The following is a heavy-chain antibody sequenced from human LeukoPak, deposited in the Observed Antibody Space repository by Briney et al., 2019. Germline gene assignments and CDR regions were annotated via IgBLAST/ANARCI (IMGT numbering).Heavy chain of an antibody. CDR2: INPNSDGT. Sequence: ASVKVSCKAFGYTFTDYFIHWVRHAPGQGLEWMGWINPNSDGTNYAQKFQGRVTMTRDTSISTAYMELSSLRSDDTAVYYCARDQFYYGGDSTNWFDPWGQGTLVTVSS. D-gene: IGHD2/OR15-2a*01. J-gene: IGHJ5*02. CDR3: ARDQFYYGGDSTNWFDP. CDR1: GYTFTDYF. V-gene: IGHV1-2*02.